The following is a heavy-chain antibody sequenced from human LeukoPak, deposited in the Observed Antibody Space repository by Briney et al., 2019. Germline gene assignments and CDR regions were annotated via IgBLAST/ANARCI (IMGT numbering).Heavy chain of an antibody. J-gene: IGHJ4*02. Sequence: GGSLRLSCAASGFTFSSYAMSWVRQAPGKGLEWVSAISGSGGNTYYADSVKGRFTISRDNSKNTLYLQMNSLRAEDTAVYYCANGRDGYPCGYWGQGTLVTVSS. CDR1: GFTFSSYA. V-gene: IGHV3-23*01. CDR3: ANGRDGYPCGY. D-gene: IGHD5-24*01. CDR2: ISGSGGNT.